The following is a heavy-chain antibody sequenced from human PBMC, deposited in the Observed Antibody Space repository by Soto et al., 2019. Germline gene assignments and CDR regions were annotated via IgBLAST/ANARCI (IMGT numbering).Heavy chain of an antibody. V-gene: IGHV3-66*01. CDR2: IYSGGST. D-gene: IGHD2-15*01. Sequence: PGGSLRLSCAASGFTVSSNYMSWVRQAPGKGLEWVSVIYSGGSTYYADSVKGRFTISRDNSKNTLYLQMNSLRAEDTAVYYCAWVAAQGPYAFDIWGQGTMVTVSS. CDR1: GFTVSSNY. J-gene: IGHJ3*02. CDR3: AWVAAQGPYAFDI.